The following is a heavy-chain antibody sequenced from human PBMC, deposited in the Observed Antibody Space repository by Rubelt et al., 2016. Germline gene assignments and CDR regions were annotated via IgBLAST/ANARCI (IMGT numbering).Heavy chain of an antibody. D-gene: IGHD6-13*01. CDR3: ASLLGEAAAGPVFDY. V-gene: IGHV3-53*01. J-gene: IGHJ4*02. CDR2: GST. Sequence: GSTYYADSVKGRFTISRDNSKNTLYLQMNSLRAEDTAVYYCASLLGEAAAGPVFDYWGQGTLVTVSS.